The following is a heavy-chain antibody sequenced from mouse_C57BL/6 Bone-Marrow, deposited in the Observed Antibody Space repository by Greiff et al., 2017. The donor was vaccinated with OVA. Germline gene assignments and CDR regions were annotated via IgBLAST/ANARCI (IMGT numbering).Heavy chain of an antibody. CDR3: ARRRYYGSSPYYFDY. CDR1: GYSITSGYY. CDR2: ISYDGSN. Sequence: VQLQQSGPGLVKPSQSLSLTCSVTGYSITSGYYWNWIRQFPGNKLEWMGYISYDGSNNYNPSLKNRISITRDTSKNQFFLKLNSVTTEDTATYYCARRRYYGSSPYYFDYWGQGTTLTVSS. D-gene: IGHD1-1*01. V-gene: IGHV3-6*01. J-gene: IGHJ2*01.